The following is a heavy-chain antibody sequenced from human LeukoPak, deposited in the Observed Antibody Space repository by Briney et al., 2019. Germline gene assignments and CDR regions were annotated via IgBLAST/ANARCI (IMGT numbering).Heavy chain of an antibody. J-gene: IGHJ5*02. Sequence: ASVKVSCKVSGYTLTELSMHWVRQAPGKGLEWMGGFDPEDGETIYAQKFQGRVTMTEDTPTDTAYMELSSLRSEDTAVYYCATVPGPPKYCSSTSCYTVKFDPWGQGTLVTVSS. CDR1: GYTLTELS. CDR3: ATVPGPPKYCSSTSCYTVKFDP. CDR2: FDPEDGET. D-gene: IGHD2-2*02. V-gene: IGHV1-24*01.